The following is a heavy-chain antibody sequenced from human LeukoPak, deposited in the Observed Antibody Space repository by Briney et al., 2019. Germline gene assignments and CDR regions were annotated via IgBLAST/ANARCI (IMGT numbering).Heavy chain of an antibody. CDR1: GGSFSGYY. CDR3: ARSIRGYSSGWYYFDY. Sequence: TSETLSLTCAVYGGSFSGYYWSWIRQPPGKELEWIGSIYYSGSTYYNPSLKSRVTISVDTSKNQFSVKLSSVTAADTAVYYCARSIRGYSSGWYYFDYWGQGTLITVSS. J-gene: IGHJ4*02. V-gene: IGHV4-34*01. D-gene: IGHD6-19*01. CDR2: IYYSGST.